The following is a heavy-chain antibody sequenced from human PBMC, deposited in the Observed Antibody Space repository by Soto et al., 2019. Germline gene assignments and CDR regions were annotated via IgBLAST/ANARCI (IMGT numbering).Heavy chain of an antibody. J-gene: IGHJ1*01. CDR1: GFTLSSYG. CDR3: ARGLPLGSTDAD. Sequence: GGSLRLSCAASGFTLSSYGMNWVRQAPGKGLEWVSSIRSRSTYIYYADSVKGRFTISRDNAKNSLNLQMNSLRAEDTAVYYWARGLPLGSTDADWGQGTLVTVAS. V-gene: IGHV3-21*01. CDR2: IRSRSTYI. D-gene: IGHD2-15*01.